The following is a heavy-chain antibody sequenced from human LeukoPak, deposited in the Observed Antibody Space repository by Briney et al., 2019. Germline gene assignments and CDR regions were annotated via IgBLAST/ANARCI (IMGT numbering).Heavy chain of an antibody. J-gene: IGHJ4*02. CDR2: IYYSGST. Sequence: SETLSLTCTVSGGSISSYYWSWIRQPPGKGLEWIGYIYYSGSTNYNPPLKSRVTISVDTSKNQFSLKLSSVTAADTAVYYCARGLPSSGWTDWGQGTLVTVSS. CDR3: ARGLPSSGWTD. D-gene: IGHD6-19*01. CDR1: GGSISSYY. V-gene: IGHV4-59*01.